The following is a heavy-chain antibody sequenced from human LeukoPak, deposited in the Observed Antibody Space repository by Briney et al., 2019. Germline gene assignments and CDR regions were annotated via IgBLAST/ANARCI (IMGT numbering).Heavy chain of an antibody. CDR3: AKDYTSSWTEGYFDY. CDR2: ISGSGATT. Sequence: PGGSLRLSCAASGFTFSTYAMSWVRQAPGKGLEWVSSISGSGATTHYADSVKGRFTISRDNSKNTLNLQMNSLRGEDTAVYYCAKDYTSSWTEGYFDYWGQGTLVTVSS. V-gene: IGHV3-23*01. D-gene: IGHD6-13*01. J-gene: IGHJ4*02. CDR1: GFTFSTYA.